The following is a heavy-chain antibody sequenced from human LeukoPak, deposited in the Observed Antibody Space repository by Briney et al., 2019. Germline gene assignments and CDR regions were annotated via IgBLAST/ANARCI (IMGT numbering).Heavy chain of an antibody. CDR2: ISSSGSTI. Sequence: PGGSLRLSCAASGFTFSSYEMNWVRQAPGKGLEWVSYISSSGSTIYYADSVKGRFTVSRDNAKNSLYLQMTSLRAEDTAVYSCAKDQWLVLDYWGQGTLVTVSS. CDR3: AKDQWLVLDY. CDR1: GFTFSSYE. V-gene: IGHV3-48*03. J-gene: IGHJ4*02. D-gene: IGHD6-19*01.